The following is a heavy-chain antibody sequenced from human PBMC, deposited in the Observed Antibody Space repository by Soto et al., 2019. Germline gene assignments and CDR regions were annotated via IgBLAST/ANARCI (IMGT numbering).Heavy chain of an antibody. CDR1: GGTFSSYT. CDR2: IIPILGIA. D-gene: IGHD3-3*01. Sequence: GASVKVSCKASGGTFSSYTISWVRQAPGQGLEWMGRIIPILGIANYAQKFQGRVTITADKSTSTAYMELSSLRSEDTAVYYCAREKTYYDFWSGYFYWGQGTLVTVSS. V-gene: IGHV1-69*04. CDR3: AREKTYYDFWSGYFY. J-gene: IGHJ4*02.